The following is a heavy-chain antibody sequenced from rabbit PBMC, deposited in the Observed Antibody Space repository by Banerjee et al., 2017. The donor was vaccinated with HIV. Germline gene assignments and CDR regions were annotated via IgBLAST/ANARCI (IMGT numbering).Heavy chain of an antibody. D-gene: IGHD4-2*01. CDR3: ARDLIAGSTRYMAL. J-gene: IGHJ6*01. Sequence: QSLEESGGDLVKPGASLTLTCTASGFSFSSGYDMCWVRQAPGKGLEWIGCIDSSSITWYASWVNGRFTISKTSSTTVTLQMTSLTAADTATYFCARDLIAGSTRYMALWGPGTLVTVS. CDR2: IDSSSIT. V-gene: IGHV1S40*01. CDR1: GFSFSSGYD.